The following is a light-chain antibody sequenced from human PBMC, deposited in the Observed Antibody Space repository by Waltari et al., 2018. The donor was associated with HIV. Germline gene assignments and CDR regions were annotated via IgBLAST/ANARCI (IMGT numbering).Light chain of an antibody. V-gene: IGLV2-8*01. J-gene: IGLJ2*01. CDR3: SSYAGSNNVI. Sequence: QSALAQPPSASVSPGQSVTISCTGTSSDVGGYRYVSWYQQHPGKAPKPTIYEVSKRPSGVPDRFSGSKSGNAASLTVSGLQAEDEADYYCSSYAGSNNVIFGGGTKLTVL. CDR2: EVS. CDR1: SSDVGGYRY.